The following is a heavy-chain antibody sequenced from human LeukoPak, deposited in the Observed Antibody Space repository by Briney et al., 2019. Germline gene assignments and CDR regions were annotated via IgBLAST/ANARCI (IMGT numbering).Heavy chain of an antibody. Sequence: ASVTVSCKASGYTFTSYGISWVRQAPGQGLECMGWISAYNGYTRYAQKFQDRVTMTTDTSTSTAYLDLRSLRSDDTAVYYCARDLTHRRNYDNSGYQIVPAFWGQGTLVTVSS. CDR1: GYTFTSYG. J-gene: IGHJ4*02. D-gene: IGHD3-22*01. CDR3: ARDLTHRRNYDNSGYQIVPAF. CDR2: ISAYNGYT. V-gene: IGHV1-18*01.